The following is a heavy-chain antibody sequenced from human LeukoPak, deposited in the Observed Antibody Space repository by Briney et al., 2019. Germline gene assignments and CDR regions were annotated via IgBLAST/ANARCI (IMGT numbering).Heavy chain of an antibody. CDR3: ASYRDGYNLFDY. Sequence: SETLSLTCTVSGGSISSSSYYWGWIRQPPGKGLEWIGSIYYSGSTYYNPSLKSRVTISVDTSKNQFSLKLSSVTAADTAVYYCASYRDGYNLFDYWGQGTLVTVSS. D-gene: IGHD5-24*01. V-gene: IGHV4-39*07. J-gene: IGHJ4*02. CDR2: IYYSGST. CDR1: GGSISSSSYY.